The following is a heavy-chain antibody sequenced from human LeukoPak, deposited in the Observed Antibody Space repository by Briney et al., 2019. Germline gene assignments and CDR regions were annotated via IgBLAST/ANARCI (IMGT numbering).Heavy chain of an antibody. CDR2: IRYDGSNK. J-gene: IGHJ4*02. CDR1: GFTFSSYG. CDR3: AKDLGLWFGELPNPFDY. D-gene: IGHD3-10*01. Sequence: GGSLRLSCAASGFTFSSYGMHWVRQAPGKGLEWVTFIRYDGSNKYYADSVKGRFTISRDNSKNTLYLQMNSLRAEDTAVYYCAKDLGLWFGELPNPFDYWGQGTLVTVSS. V-gene: IGHV3-30*02.